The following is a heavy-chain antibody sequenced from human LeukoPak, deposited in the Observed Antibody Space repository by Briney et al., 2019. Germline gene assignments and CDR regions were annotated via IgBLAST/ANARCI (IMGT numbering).Heavy chain of an antibody. CDR3: ARDRENYDFWSGYLYYYMDV. CDR2: ISSSGSTI. J-gene: IGHJ6*03. D-gene: IGHD3-3*01. V-gene: IGHV3-11*04. Sequence: GGSLRLSCAASGFTFSDYYMSWIRQAPGKGLEWVSYISSSGSTIYYADSVKGRFTISRDNAKNSLYLQMNSLRAEDTAVYYCARDRENYDFWSGYLYYYMDVWGKGTTVTVSS. CDR1: GFTFSDYY.